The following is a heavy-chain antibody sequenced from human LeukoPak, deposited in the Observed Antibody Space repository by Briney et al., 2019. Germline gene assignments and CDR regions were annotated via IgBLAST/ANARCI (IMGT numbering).Heavy chain of an antibody. CDR1: GFSFGIHG. V-gene: IGHV3-23*01. J-gene: IGHJ4*02. Sequence: VDLGGSLPLPGPAPGFSFGIHGMGWVRRAPGKGLGWVSHVRPGDGPTTYAESVKGRFTISRDNSKNTVSLQMNSLRVEDTAVYYCTRDHITSWQIDFWGQGTMVTVSS. CDR2: VRPGDGPT. D-gene: IGHD2-2*01. CDR3: TRDHITSWQIDF.